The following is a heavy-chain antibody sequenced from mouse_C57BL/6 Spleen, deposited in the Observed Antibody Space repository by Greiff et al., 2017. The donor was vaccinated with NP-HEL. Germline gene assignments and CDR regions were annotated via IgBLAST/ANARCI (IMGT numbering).Heavy chain of an antibody. J-gene: IGHJ3*01. V-gene: IGHV1-64*01. CDR3: ARPSGTWFAY. D-gene: IGHD4-1*01. CDR1: GYTFTSYW. Sequence: VQLQQSGAELVKPGASVKLSCKASGYTFTSYWMHWVKQRPGQGLEWIGMIHPNSGRTNYNERFKSKATLTVDKSSSTTYMQLSSLTSEDSAVYHCARPSGTWFAYWGQGTLVTVSA. CDR2: IHPNSGRT.